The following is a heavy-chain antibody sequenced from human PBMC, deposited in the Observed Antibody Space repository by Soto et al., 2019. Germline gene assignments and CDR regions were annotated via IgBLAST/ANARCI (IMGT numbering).Heavy chain of an antibody. Sequence: QLQLQESGPGLVMPSETLSLTCTVSGGSISSSSYYWGWIRQPPGKGLEWIGSIYYSGSTYYNPSIMIRATISVDTANTQFSRKLSSVTAADAAVYYCARRSSSWYEGIVSWGQGTTFTVSS. D-gene: IGHD6-13*01. CDR3: ARRSSSWYEGIVS. CDR1: GGSISSSSYY. CDR2: IYYSGST. J-gene: IGHJ6*02. V-gene: IGHV4-39*01.